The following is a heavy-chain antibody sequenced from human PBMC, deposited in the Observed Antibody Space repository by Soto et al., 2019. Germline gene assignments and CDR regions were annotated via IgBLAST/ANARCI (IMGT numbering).Heavy chain of an antibody. CDR1: GGSFSGYY. J-gene: IGHJ6*02. V-gene: IGHV4-34*01. Sequence: QVQLQQWGAGLLKPSETLSLTCAVYGGSFSGYYWSWIRQPPGKGLEWIGEINHSGSTNYNPSLKSRVTISVDTSKNQFSLKLSSVTAADTAVYYCARDRHGSGSYYYYYYYGMDVWGQGTTVTVSS. D-gene: IGHD3-10*01. CDR2: INHSGST. CDR3: ARDRHGSGSYYYYYYYGMDV.